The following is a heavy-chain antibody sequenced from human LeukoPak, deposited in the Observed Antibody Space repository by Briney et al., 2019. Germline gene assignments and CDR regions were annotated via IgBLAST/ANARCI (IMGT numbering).Heavy chain of an antibody. CDR1: GFTFSSYG. J-gene: IGHJ6*02. CDR3: AKEGVAAVYYYGMDV. Sequence: PGGSLRLSCAASGFTFSSYGMHWVRQAPGKGLEWVAFIRYDGSNKYYADSVKGPFTISRDNSKNTLYLQMNSLRAEDTAVYYCAKEGVAAVYYYGMDVWGQGTTVTVSS. V-gene: IGHV3-30*02. D-gene: IGHD2-15*01. CDR2: IRYDGSNK.